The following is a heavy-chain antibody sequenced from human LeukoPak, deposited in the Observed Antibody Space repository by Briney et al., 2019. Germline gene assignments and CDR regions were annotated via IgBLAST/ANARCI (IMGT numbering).Heavy chain of an antibody. CDR1: GFTFSNYA. D-gene: IGHD3-3*01. J-gene: IGHJ4*02. V-gene: IGHV3-30*01. CDR3: AREERTFGVVIDY. CDR2: ISYDGNNK. Sequence: GGSLRLSCAASGFTFSNYAMHWVRQAPGKGLEWVAVISYDGNNKYYADSVKGRFTISRDNSKNTLYLQMNSLRAADTAVYYCAREERTFGVVIDYWGQGTLVTVSS.